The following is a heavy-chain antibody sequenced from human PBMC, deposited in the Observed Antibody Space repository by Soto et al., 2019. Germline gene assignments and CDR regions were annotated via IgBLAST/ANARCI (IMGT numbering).Heavy chain of an antibody. V-gene: IGHV3-15*07. CDR1: GFIFSNAW. J-gene: IGHJ4*01. D-gene: IGHD1-26*01. Sequence: GGSLRLSCAASGFIFSNAWINWVRQAPGKGLEWVGRVKSKTDGGTTDFAAPVKGRFAISRDDSKNMVYLEMNSLKTEDTAIYYCTTYYYMNNIIICFDYWGHGTLVTVSS. CDR3: TTYYYMNNIIICFDY. CDR2: VKSKTDGGTT.